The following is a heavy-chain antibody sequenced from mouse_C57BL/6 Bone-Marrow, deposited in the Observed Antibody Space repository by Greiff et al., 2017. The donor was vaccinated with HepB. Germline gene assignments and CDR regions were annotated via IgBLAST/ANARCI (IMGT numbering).Heavy chain of an antibody. V-gene: IGHV5-6*01. D-gene: IGHD1-1*01. CDR2: ISSGGSYT. Sequence: EVQVVESGGDLVKPGGSLKLSCAASGFTFSSYGMSWVRQTPDKRLEWVATISSGGSYTYYPDSVKGRFTISRDNAKNTLYLQMSSLNSEDTAMYYCARHRYYGSSYAMDYWGQGTSDTVSS. CDR1: GFTFSSYG. CDR3: ARHRYYGSSYAMDY. J-gene: IGHJ4*01.